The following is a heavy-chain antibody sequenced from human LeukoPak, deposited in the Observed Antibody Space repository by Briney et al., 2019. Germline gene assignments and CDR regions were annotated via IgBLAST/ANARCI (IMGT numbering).Heavy chain of an antibody. D-gene: IGHD3-10*01. CDR2: IYYSGST. J-gene: IGHJ6*03. Sequence: SETLSLTCTVSGGSISSSSYYWGWIRQPPGKGLEWIGTIYYSGSTNYNPSLKSRVTISVDTSKNQFSLKLSSVTAADTAVYYCARGDGSGSYYYYYYYMDVWGKGTTVTISS. V-gene: IGHV4-39*07. CDR1: GGSISSSSYY. CDR3: ARGDGSGSYYYYYYYMDV.